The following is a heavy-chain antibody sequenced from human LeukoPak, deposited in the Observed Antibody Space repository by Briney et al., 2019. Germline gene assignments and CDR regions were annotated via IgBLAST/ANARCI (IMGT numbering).Heavy chain of an antibody. D-gene: IGHD3-3*01. J-gene: IGHJ4*02. Sequence: GASVKVSCKASGYRFISYGFSWVRQAPGQGLEWMGWISAYNGNTNYAQKFQGRATMTTDTSTSTVYMEVRSLRSDDTAVYYCARALSDDFWSGYQDHWGQGTLVTVSS. CDR2: ISAYNGNT. V-gene: IGHV1-18*01. CDR3: ARALSDDFWSGYQDH. CDR1: GYRFISYG.